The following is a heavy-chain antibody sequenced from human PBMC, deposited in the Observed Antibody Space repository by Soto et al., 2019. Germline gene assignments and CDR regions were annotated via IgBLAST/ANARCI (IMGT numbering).Heavy chain of an antibody. Sequence: SVKVSCKASGFTFTSSAVQWVRQARGQRLEWIGWIVVGSGNTNYAQKFQERVTITRDMPTSTAYMELGSLRSEDTAVYYCAAAMYYYDSSGYYHLYNWFDPWGQGTLVTVSS. CDR3: AAAMYYYDSSGYYHLYNWFDP. CDR1: GFTFTSSA. D-gene: IGHD3-22*01. CDR2: IVVGSGNT. V-gene: IGHV1-58*01. J-gene: IGHJ5*02.